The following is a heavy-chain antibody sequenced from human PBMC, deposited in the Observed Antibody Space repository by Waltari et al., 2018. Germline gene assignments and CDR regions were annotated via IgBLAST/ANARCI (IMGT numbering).Heavy chain of an antibody. V-gene: IGHV4-38-2*01. CDR2: IYHSGRT. Sequence: QVQLQESGPGLVKPSETLSLTCAVSGYSISSGYYWGWIRQPPGKGLEWIGSIYHSGRTYYNPSLKSRVTISVDTSKNQFSLKLSSVTAADTAVYYCARRSSGLDGAFDIWGQGTMVTVSS. D-gene: IGHD6-6*01. J-gene: IGHJ3*02. CDR1: GYSISSGYY. CDR3: ARRSSGLDGAFDI.